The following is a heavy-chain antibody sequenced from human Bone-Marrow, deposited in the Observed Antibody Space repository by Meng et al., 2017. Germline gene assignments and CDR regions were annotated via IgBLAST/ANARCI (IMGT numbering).Heavy chain of an antibody. Sequence: GESLKISCAASGFTFSSYAMSWVRQAPGKGLEWVSSISSSGGSTYYADSVKGRFTISRDDSKSTLYLQMKGLRAEDTAVYYCATPRRVGFYYDSWGQGTLVTVSS. CDR2: ISSSGGST. J-gene: IGHJ4*02. V-gene: IGHV3-23*01. CDR3: ATPRRVGFYYDS. CDR1: GFTFSSYA. D-gene: IGHD1-26*01.